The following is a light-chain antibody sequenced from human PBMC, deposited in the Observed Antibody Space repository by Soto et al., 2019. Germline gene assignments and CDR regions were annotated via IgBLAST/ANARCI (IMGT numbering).Light chain of an antibody. CDR2: GAS. V-gene: IGKV3-20*01. J-gene: IGKJ1*01. CDR1: QSVSNNY. CDR3: QQYGSSPGWT. Sequence: EIVLTQSPGTLSLSPGERATLSCRASQSVSNNYLAWSQQKHGQAPSLLIYGASNRANGITDSFSRGGSGTNYILIISRLEPEDFSAYYDQQYGSSPGWTFGRGTKVDIK.